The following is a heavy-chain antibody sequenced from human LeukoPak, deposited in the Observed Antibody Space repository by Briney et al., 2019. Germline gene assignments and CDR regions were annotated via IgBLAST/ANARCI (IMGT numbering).Heavy chain of an antibody. CDR2: IYYSGST. J-gene: IGHJ6*01. CDR3: ARGRHCSSTSCYXGYXXXGMDV. V-gene: IGHV4-59*01. Sequence: SETLSLTCTVSGGSISSYYWSWIRQPPGKGLEWIGYIYYSGSTNYNPSLKSRVTISVDTSKNQFSLKLSSVTAADTAVYYCARGRHCSSTSCYXGYXXXGMDV. D-gene: IGHD2-2*01. CDR1: GGSISSYY.